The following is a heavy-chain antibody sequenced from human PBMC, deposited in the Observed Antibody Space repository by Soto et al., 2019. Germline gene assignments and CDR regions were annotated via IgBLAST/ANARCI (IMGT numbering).Heavy chain of an antibody. D-gene: IGHD6-13*01. Sequence: GGSLRLSCVTSRFTFNTFAMSWVRQAPGEGLEWVSAINAGGGNTHYADSVKGRFTISRDNSKDTLYLQMKSLRAEDTAVYFCAKDVWSIAAVASRVHWGQGTLVTVSS. CDR2: INAGGGNT. CDR1: RFTFNTFA. V-gene: IGHV3-23*01. CDR3: AKDVWSIAAVASRVH. J-gene: IGHJ4*02.